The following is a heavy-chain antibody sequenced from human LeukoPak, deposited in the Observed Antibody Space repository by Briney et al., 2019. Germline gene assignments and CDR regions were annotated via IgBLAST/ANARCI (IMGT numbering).Heavy chain of an antibody. CDR1: GYTFTGYY. D-gene: IGHD6-19*01. V-gene: IGHV1-2*06. CDR3: ASEAVAGTNDAFDI. J-gene: IGHJ3*02. Sequence: ASVKVSCKASGYTFTGYYMHWVRQAPGQGLEWMGRINPNSGGTNYAQKFLGRVTMTRDTSISTAYMELSRLRSDDTAVYYCASEAVAGTNDAFDIWGQGTMVTVSS. CDR2: INPNSGGT.